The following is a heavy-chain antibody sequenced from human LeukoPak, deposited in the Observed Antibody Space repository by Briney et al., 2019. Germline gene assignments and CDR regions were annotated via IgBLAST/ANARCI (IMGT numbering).Heavy chain of an antibody. D-gene: IGHD4-17*01. V-gene: IGHV4-38-2*02. Sequence: SETLSLTCTVSGYSISSGFYWAWIRQPPGKGLEWIGNIVPVHGGNTKYSSSLKGRVTISADTSKNQFSLKLSSVTAADTAVYYCAVGSDYGIDPWGQGTLVTVSS. CDR2: IVPVHGGNT. CDR1: GYSISSGFY. CDR3: AVGSDYGIDP. J-gene: IGHJ5*02.